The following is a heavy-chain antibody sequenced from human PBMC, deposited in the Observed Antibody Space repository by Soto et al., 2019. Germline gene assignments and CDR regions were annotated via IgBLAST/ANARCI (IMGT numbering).Heavy chain of an antibody. CDR3: AKAGRTGLSPFDS. J-gene: IGHJ4*02. V-gene: IGHV3-43*01. Sequence: GGSLRLSCAASGFAFDYYTMHWVRQTPGKGLEWVSLVSWDGGSAYYGDSMKGRFTISRDNSKNSLYLQMNSLRTEDTAVYYCAKAGRTGLSPFDSWGQGTLVTVSS. D-gene: IGHD2-8*02. CDR2: VSWDGGSA. CDR1: GFAFDYYT.